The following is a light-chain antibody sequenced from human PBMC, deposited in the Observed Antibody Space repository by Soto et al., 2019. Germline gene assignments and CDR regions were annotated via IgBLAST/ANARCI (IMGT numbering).Light chain of an antibody. CDR3: QQRSNWPPLFT. V-gene: IGKV3-11*01. J-gene: IGKJ3*01. Sequence: EIVLTQSPATLSLSPGERATLSCRASQSVSSYLAWYQQKSGQAPRLLIYDASNRATGIPARFSCSGSGTDFTLTISSLEPEDFAVYYCQQRSNWPPLFTFGPGTKVDIK. CDR1: QSVSSY. CDR2: DAS.